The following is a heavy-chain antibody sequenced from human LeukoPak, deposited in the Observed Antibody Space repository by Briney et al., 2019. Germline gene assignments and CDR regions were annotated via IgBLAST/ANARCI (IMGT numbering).Heavy chain of an antibody. CDR1: GVSISSYY. CDR3: ARVPLTLSDSSGYYYFDY. J-gene: IGHJ4*02. CDR2: IYTSGST. Sequence: PSETLSLTCTVSGVSISSYYWSWIRQPAGKGLEWIGRIYTSGSTNYNPSLKSRVTMSVDTSKNQFSLKLSSVTAADTAVYYCARVPLTLSDSSGYYYFDYWGQGTLVTVSS. V-gene: IGHV4-4*07. D-gene: IGHD3-22*01.